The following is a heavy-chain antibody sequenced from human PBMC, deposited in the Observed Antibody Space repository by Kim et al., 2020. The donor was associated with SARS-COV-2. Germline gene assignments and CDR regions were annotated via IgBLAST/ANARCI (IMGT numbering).Heavy chain of an antibody. CDR3: ASRLSGSYYSLYYYYGMDV. CDR1: GYTFTSYY. D-gene: IGHD1-26*01. V-gene: IGHV1-46*01. CDR2: INPSGGST. Sequence: ASVKVSCKASGYTFTSYYMHWVRQAPGQGLEWMGIINPSGGSTSYAQKFQGRVTMTRDTSTSTVYMELSSLRSEDTAVYYCASRLSGSYYSLYYYYGMDVWGQGTTVTVSS. J-gene: IGHJ6*02.